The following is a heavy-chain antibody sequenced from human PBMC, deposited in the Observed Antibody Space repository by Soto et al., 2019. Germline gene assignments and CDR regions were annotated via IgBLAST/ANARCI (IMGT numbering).Heavy chain of an antibody. CDR3: AGTTFFSQKYNWFDP. CDR2: IKHSVST. J-gene: IGHJ5*02. D-gene: IGHD3-3*02. Sequence: PSETLSLTCAVHGGSFSGYYWSWIRQPPGKGPEWIGEIKHSVSTFYNPSLKSRVTLSIDTSKNQFSLKLSSVTAADTAVYFCAGTTFFSQKYNWFDPWGQGTLVTVSS. CDR1: GGSFSGYY. V-gene: IGHV4-34*01.